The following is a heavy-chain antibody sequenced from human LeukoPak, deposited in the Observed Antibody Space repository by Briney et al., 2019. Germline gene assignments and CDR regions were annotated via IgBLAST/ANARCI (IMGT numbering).Heavy chain of an antibody. D-gene: IGHD3-22*01. CDR2: IYYSGST. J-gene: IGHJ4*02. CDR1: GGSISSYY. Sequence: SETLSLTCTVSGGSISSYYWSWIRQPPGRGLEGIGYIYYSGSTKYSPSLKSRVTISVDTSKNHFSLNLGSVTAADTAVYYCARLSYDTSGYWPDYFDHWGQGTLVTVSS. V-gene: IGHV4-59*08. CDR3: ARLSYDTSGYWPDYFDH.